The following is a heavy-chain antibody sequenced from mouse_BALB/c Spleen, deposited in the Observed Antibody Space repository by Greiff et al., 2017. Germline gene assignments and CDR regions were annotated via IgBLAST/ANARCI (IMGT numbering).Heavy chain of an antibody. V-gene: IGHV1S29*02. CDR3: ASEDYYYGSSYYFDY. CDR1: GYTFTDYN. J-gene: IGHJ2*01. Sequence: EVQLVESGPELVKPGASVKISCKASGYTFTDYNMHWVKQSHGKSLEWIGYIYPYNGGTGYNQKFKSKATLTVDNSSSTAYMELRSLTSEDSAVYYCASEDYYYGSSYYFDYWGQGTTLTVSS. CDR2: IYPYNGGT. D-gene: IGHD1-1*01.